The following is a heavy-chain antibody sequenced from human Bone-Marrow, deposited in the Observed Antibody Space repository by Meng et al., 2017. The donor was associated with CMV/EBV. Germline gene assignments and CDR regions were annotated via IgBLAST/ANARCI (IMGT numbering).Heavy chain of an antibody. CDR2: INPNSGVT. D-gene: IGHD6-13*01. CDR1: GYTFIEKY. J-gene: IGHJ6*02. V-gene: IGHV1-2*02. Sequence: ASVKVSCKASGYTFIEKYMHWVRQAPGQGFEWMGWINPNSGVTNYAQKFLGRVTMTRDTSISTAYMELSSLRSEDTAVYYCARGQAAAGTVYYGMDVWGQGTTVTVSS. CDR3: ARGQAAAGTVYYGMDV.